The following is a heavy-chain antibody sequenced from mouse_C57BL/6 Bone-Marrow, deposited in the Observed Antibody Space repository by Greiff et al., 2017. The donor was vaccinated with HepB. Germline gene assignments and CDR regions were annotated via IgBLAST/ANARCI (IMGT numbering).Heavy chain of an antibody. J-gene: IGHJ4*01. D-gene: IGHD2-3*01. CDR1: GFSFNTYA. Sequence: EVKLVESGGGLVQPKGSLKLSCAASGFSFNTYAMNWVRQAPGKGLEWVARIRSKSNNYATYYADSVKDRFTISRDDSESMLYLQMNNLKTEDTAMYYCVRPQGGYYEVMDYWGQGTSVTVSS. CDR2: IRSKSNNYAT. CDR3: VRPQGGYYEVMDY. V-gene: IGHV10-1*01.